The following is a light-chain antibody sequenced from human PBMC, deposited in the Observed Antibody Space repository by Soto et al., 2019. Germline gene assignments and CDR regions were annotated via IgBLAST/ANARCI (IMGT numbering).Light chain of an antibody. CDR2: PAS. Sequence: DIQMTQSPSSLSASVGDRVTITCRASQSTSSYLNWYQQKPGKAPKLLIYPASSLQSGVPSRFSGSGSGTDFTLTISSLQPEDFATYHCQQSYSTPYTFGQGTKLEIK. V-gene: IGKV1-39*01. J-gene: IGKJ2*01. CDR3: QQSYSTPYT. CDR1: QSTSSY.